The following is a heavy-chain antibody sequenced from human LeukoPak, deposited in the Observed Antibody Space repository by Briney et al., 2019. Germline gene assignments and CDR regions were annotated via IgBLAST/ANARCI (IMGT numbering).Heavy chain of an antibody. D-gene: IGHD1-20*01. CDR2: IGGHVHST. CDR1: GFTFRNSA. CDR3: ANHRTPDRYHWNYFDY. Sequence: PGGSLRLSCAASGFTFRNSAMSWVRQAPGTGLEWVSSIGGHVHSTYYADSVIGRFTVSRDDSKNTLYLQTNSLRADDTAIYYCANHRTPDRYHWNYFDYWGQGTLVTVSS. J-gene: IGHJ4*02. V-gene: IGHV3-23*01.